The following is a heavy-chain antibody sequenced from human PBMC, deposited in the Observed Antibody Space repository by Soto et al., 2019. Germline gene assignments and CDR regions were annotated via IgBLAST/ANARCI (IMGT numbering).Heavy chain of an antibody. V-gene: IGHV1-69*06. D-gene: IGHD6-19*01. J-gene: IGHJ4*02. CDR1: GGTFSSNA. Sequence: QVQLVQSGAEVKKPGSSVKVSCKASGGTFSSNAISWVRQAPGRGLEWMGGIIPIYASPNYAQNFQGRVTVTADKATSTAYLELSRLKFADSAIYYCAVAVTGSRSPLAHWGQGTLVIVSS. CDR3: AVAVTGSRSPLAH. CDR2: IIPIYASP.